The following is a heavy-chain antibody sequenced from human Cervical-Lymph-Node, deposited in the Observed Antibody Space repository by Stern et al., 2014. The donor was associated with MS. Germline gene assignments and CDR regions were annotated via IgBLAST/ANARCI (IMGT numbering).Heavy chain of an antibody. Sequence: QVQLVQSGAEVKKPGASVKVSCKASGYTFTSYYMHWVRQAPGQGLEWMGIINPSGGRTSYAQKFQGRVTMTRDTSTSTVYMELSSLRSEDTAVYYCASQSPIAVADYYGMDVWGQGTTVTVSS. D-gene: IGHD6-19*01. J-gene: IGHJ6*02. CDR3: ASQSPIAVADYYGMDV. CDR1: GYTFTSYY. CDR2: INPSGGRT. V-gene: IGHV1-46*01.